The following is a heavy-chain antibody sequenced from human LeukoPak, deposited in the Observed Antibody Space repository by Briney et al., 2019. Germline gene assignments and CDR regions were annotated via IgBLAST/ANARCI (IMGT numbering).Heavy chain of an antibody. D-gene: IGHD1-14*01. V-gene: IGHV3-53*01. J-gene: IGHJ3*02. Sequence: GGSLRLSCAASGFTVSSDYMSWVRQAPGKGLEWVSVIYTGGSTYYADSVKGRFTISRDNSKNTLYLQMNSLRAEDTAVYYCARGRGEANRNAFDIWGQGTMVTVSS. CDR2: IYTGGST. CDR1: GFTVSSDY. CDR3: ARGRGEANRNAFDI.